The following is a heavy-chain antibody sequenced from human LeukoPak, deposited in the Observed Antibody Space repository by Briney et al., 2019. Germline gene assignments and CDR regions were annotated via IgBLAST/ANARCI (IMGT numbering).Heavy chain of an antibody. D-gene: IGHD6-19*01. J-gene: IGHJ5*02. CDR2: IYSDNT. V-gene: IGHV3-53*01. CDR1: GFTVSSNS. CDR3: ARDFFGAGSYSSGWP. Sequence: GGSLRLSCTVSGFTVSSNSMSWVRQAPGKGLEWVSFIYSDNTHYSDSVKGRFTISRDNAKNSLYLQMNSLRAEDTAVYYCARDFFGAGSYSSGWPWGQGTLVTVSS.